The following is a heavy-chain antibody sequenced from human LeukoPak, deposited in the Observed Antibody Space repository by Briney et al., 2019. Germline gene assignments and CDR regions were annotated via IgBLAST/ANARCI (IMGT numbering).Heavy chain of an antibody. Sequence: SETLSLTCTVSGGSISSYYWSWIRQPPGKGLEWIGYIYYSGSTNYNPSLKSRVTISVDTSKSQFSLKLSSVTAADTAVYYCARDRVGATPSWFDPWGQGTLVTVSS. J-gene: IGHJ5*02. V-gene: IGHV4-59*01. CDR3: ARDRVGATPSWFDP. CDR1: GGSISSYY. CDR2: IYYSGST. D-gene: IGHD1-26*01.